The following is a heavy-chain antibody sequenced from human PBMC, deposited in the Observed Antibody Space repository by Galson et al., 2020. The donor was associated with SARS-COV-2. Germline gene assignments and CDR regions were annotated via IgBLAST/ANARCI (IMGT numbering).Heavy chain of an antibody. Sequence: ETSETLSLTCSVSGGSISSSSTYWVWIRQPPGKGLEWIVSSDYSGSTYYNLSLKSRVTISVDTSKKQFSLKLSSVTAADTAVYYCARRKTQYYESRGYYYSGGQGNLVTVSS. D-gene: IGHD3-22*01. CDR2: SDYSGST. CDR1: GGSISSSSTY. V-gene: IGHV4-39*01. CDR3: ARRKTQYYESRGYYYS. J-gene: IGHJ4*02.